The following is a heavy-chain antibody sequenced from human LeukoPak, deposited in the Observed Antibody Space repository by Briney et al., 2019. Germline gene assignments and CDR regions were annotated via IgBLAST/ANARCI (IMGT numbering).Heavy chain of an antibody. CDR2: IYYSGST. V-gene: IGHV4-59*01. Sequence: TSETLSPTCTVSGGSISSYYWSWIRQPPGKGLEWIGYIYYSGSTNYNPSLKSRVTISVDTSKNQFSLKLSSVTAADTAVYYCARSRGYSYGPNFDFDYWGQGTLVTVSS. J-gene: IGHJ4*02. CDR3: ARSRGYSYGPNFDFDY. CDR1: GGSISSYY. D-gene: IGHD5-18*01.